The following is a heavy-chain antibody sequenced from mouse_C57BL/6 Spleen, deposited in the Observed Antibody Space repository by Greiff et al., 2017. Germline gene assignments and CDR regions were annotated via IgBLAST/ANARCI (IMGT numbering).Heavy chain of an antibody. J-gene: IGHJ3*01. CDR1: GYSITSGYY. CDR3: ARKGSSGYPAWLAY. V-gene: IGHV3-6*01. D-gene: IGHD3-2*02. Sequence: EVQLQQSGPGLVKPSQSLSLTCSVTGYSITSGYYWNWIRQFPGNKLEWMGYISYDGSNNYNPSLKNRISITRDTSKNQFFLKLNSVTTEDTATYYCARKGSSGYPAWLAYWGQGTLVTVSA. CDR2: ISYDGSN.